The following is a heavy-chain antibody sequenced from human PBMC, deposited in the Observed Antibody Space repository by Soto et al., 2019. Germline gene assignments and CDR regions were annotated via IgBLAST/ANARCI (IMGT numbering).Heavy chain of an antibody. CDR2: TYYRSKWYN. D-gene: IGHD3-3*01. Sequence: SQTLSLTCAISGDSVSSNSAAWNWIRQSPSRGLEWLGRTYYRSKWYNDYAVSVKSRITINPDTSKNQFSLQLNSVTPEDTAVYYCARTTTRITIFGVVIPDAFDIWGKGTMVTVSS. CDR1: GDSVSSNSAA. J-gene: IGHJ3*02. V-gene: IGHV6-1*01. CDR3: ARTTTRITIFGVVIPDAFDI.